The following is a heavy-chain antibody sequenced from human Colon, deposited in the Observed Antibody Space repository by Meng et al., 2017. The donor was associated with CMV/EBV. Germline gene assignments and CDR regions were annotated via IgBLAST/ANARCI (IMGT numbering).Heavy chain of an antibody. Sequence: VELVQSGGGVKRPGASVTVSCKASGYTFSDYHIHWVRPAPGQGLEWMGWINSNSGATDYAQKFQGRLTMTRDTSITTVYMELSSLRSDDTAVYYCARDPSGSRVPFDYWGQGSLVTVSS. CDR3: ARDPSGSRVPFDY. CDR1: GYTFSDYH. J-gene: IGHJ4*02. CDR2: INSNSGAT. V-gene: IGHV1-2*02. D-gene: IGHD1-26*01.